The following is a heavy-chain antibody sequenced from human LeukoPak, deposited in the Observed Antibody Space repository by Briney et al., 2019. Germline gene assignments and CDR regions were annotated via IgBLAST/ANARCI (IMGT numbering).Heavy chain of an antibody. J-gene: IGHJ5*02. D-gene: IGHD4-17*01. CDR3: ARDPGDYGDYVSGWFDP. CDR1: GFTFSSYA. CDR2: ISGSGGST. V-gene: IGHV3-23*01. Sequence: PGGSLRLSCAASGFTFSSYAMSWVRQAPGKGLEWVSAISGSGGSTYYADSVKGRFTISRDNSTNTLYLQMNSLRAEDTAVYYCARDPGDYGDYVSGWFDPWGQGTLVTVSS.